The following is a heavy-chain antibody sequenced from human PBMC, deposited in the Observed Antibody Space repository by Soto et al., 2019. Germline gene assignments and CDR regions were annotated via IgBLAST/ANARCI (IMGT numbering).Heavy chain of an antibody. CDR2: INHSGST. CDR1: GGSFSGYY. J-gene: IGHJ6*02. D-gene: IGHD6-13*01. CDR3: ARDLAAADPFYYYYGMDV. Sequence: SETLSLTCAVYGGSFSGYYWSWIRQPPGKGLEWIGEINHSGSTNYNPSLKSRVTISVDTSKNQFSLKLSSVTAADTAVYYCARDLAAADPFYYYYGMDVWGQGTTVT. V-gene: IGHV4-34*01.